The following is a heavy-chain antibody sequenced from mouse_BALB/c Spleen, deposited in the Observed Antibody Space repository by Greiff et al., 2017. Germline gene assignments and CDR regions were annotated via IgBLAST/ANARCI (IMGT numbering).Heavy chain of an antibody. CDR1: GFTFSSSY. D-gene: IGHD1-2*01. J-gene: IGHJ2*01. CDR3: ARQRGPITTATEYFDY. CDR2: IYAGTGGT. Sequence: QVQLKESGAELVKPGASVKLSCKTSGFTFSSSYISWLKQKPGQSLEWIAWIYAGTGGTSYNQKFTGKAQLTVDTSSSTAYMQFSSLTTEDSAIYYCARQRGPITTATEYFDYWGQGTTLTVSS. V-gene: IGHV1-66*01.